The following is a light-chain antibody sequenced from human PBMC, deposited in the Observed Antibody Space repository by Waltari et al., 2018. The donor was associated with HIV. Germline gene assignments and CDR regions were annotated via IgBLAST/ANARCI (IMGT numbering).Light chain of an antibody. V-gene: IGLV3-21*04. CDR3: QVWVDSRDVAVI. J-gene: IGLJ2*01. CDR2: DDS. Sequence: SYALTQPPSVSVAPGKTARITCGGDKIGGTLVHWYQQKPGQAPVLVICDDSDRPSGIPERFSGSNSGNTATLTISRVEGGDEADYYCQVWVDSRDVAVIFGGGTKLTVL. CDR1: KIGGTL.